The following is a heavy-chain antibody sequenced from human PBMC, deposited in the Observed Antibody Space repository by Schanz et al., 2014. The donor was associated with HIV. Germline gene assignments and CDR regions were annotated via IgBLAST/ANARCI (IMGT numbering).Heavy chain of an antibody. D-gene: IGHD6-13*01. CDR3: ARDLVDSSTWYDAFDI. CDR2: INPNSGGT. J-gene: IGHJ3*02. CDR1: GYTFTAYY. Sequence: QVQLVQSGAEVKKPGASVKVSCKASGYTFTAYYIHWVRQAPGQGLEWMGWINPNSGGTNSAQKFQGRVTMSIDTSISTAYMEVRSLRSDDTALYFCARDLVDSSTWYDAFDIWGQGTKVTVSS. V-gene: IGHV1-2*02.